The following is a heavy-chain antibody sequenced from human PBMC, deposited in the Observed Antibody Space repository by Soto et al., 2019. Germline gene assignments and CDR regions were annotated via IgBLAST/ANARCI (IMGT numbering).Heavy chain of an antibody. D-gene: IGHD2-21*02. CDR3: ARDLWGYCGTDCYPLDV. CDR1: GGSISAFY. J-gene: IGHJ6*02. CDR2: MYNTGST. Sequence: SETLSLTFIISGGSISAFYWSWMRQPPGKGLEWIGYMYNTGSTVYNPSFKSRVTISVDTSKSQFSLRLNSVTAADTAVYYCARDLWGYCGTDCYPLDVWGQGTTVTVS. V-gene: IGHV4-59*01.